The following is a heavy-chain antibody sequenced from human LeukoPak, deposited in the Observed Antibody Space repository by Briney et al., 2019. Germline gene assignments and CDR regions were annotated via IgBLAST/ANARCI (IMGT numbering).Heavy chain of an antibody. D-gene: IGHD3-16*01. J-gene: IGHJ4*02. V-gene: IGHV3-7*01. CDR2: IKDDGSDK. CDR3: ARDQSSRPLGY. Sequence: GGSLRLSCAASGFSISNYWMSRVRQAPGKGLEWVANIKDDGSDKYYVDSVKGRFTISRDNAKNSLYLQMNSLRVEDTAVYYCARDQSSRPLGYWGQGTLVTVFS. CDR1: GFSISNYW.